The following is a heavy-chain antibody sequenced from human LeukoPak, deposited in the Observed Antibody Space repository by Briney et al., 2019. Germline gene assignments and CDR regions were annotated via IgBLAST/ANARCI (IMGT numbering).Heavy chain of an antibody. CDR2: MNPNSGNT. CDR1: GYTVTSYD. Sequence: ASVKVSCKASGYTVTSYDINWVRQATGQGLEWMGWMNPNSGNTGYARKFQGRVTMTRNTSISTAYMELSSLRSEDTAVYYCARGWSSYGMDVWGQGTTVTVSS. V-gene: IGHV1-8*01. CDR3: ARGWSSYGMDV. J-gene: IGHJ6*02. D-gene: IGHD6-6*01.